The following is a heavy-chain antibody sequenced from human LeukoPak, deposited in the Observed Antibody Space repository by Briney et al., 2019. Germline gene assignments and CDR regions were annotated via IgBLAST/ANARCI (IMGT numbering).Heavy chain of an antibody. CDR1: GFTFSSYA. D-gene: IGHD2-2*02. Sequence: GGSLRLSCAASGFTFSSYAMSWVRQAPGKGLEWVAVISYDGSNKYYADSVKGRFTISRDNSKNTLYLQMNSLRAEDTAVYYCARSGYCSSTSCYTDWFDPWGQGTLVTVSS. J-gene: IGHJ5*02. CDR2: ISYDGSNK. CDR3: ARSGYCSSTSCYTDWFDP. V-gene: IGHV3-30-3*01.